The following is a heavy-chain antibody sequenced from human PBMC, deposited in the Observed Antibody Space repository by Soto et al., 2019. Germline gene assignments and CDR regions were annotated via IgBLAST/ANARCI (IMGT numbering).Heavy chain of an antibody. CDR2: ISYDGSNK. CDR1: GFTFSSYA. J-gene: IGHJ4*02. Sequence: QVQLVESGGGVVQPGRSLRLSCAASGFTFSSYAMHWVRQAPGKGLAWVAVISYDGSNKYYADSVKGRFTISRDNSKNTLYLQMNSLRAEDTAVYYCARDDQAVAGTLYFDYLGQGTLVTVSS. D-gene: IGHD6-19*01. CDR3: ARDDQAVAGTLYFDY. V-gene: IGHV3-30-3*01.